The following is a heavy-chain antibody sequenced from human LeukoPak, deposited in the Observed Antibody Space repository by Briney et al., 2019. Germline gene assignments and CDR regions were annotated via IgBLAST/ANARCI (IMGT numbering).Heavy chain of an antibody. Sequence: SETLSLTCAVYGGSFSGYYWSWIRQPPGKGLEWIGEINHSGSTNYNPSLKSRVTISVDTSKNQFSLKLSSVTAADTAVYYCARAHDFWSGYYLPWGQGTLVTVSS. V-gene: IGHV4-34*01. J-gene: IGHJ5*02. CDR3: ARAHDFWSGYYLP. D-gene: IGHD3-3*01. CDR2: INHSGST. CDR1: GGSFSGYY.